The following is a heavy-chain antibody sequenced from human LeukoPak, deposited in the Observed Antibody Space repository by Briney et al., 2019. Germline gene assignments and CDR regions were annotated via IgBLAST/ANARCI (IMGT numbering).Heavy chain of an antibody. D-gene: IGHD2-2*01. CDR2: INHSGST. J-gene: IGHJ6*02. CDR1: GGSFSGYY. CDR3: ARGGSTMPYYGMDV. Sequence: KPSETLSLTCAVYGGSFSGYYWSWIRQPPGKGPEWIGEINHSGSTNYNPSLKSRVTISVDTSKNQFSLKLSSVTAADTAVYYCARGGSTMPYYGMDVWGQGTTVTVSS. V-gene: IGHV4-34*01.